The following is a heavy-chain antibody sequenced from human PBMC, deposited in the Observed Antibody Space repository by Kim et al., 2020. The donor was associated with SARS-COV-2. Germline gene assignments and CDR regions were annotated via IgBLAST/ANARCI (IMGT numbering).Heavy chain of an antibody. J-gene: IGHJ6*02. CDR1: GYTFTRYY. CDR2: INPSGGST. D-gene: IGHD3-3*01. V-gene: IGHV1-46*01. CDR3: ARDRITIFGVVIKSYYYGMDV. Sequence: ASVKVSCKASGYTFTRYYMHWVRQAPGQGLEWMGIINPSGGSTSYAQKFQGRVTMTRDTSTSTVYMELSSLRSEDTAVYYCARDRITIFGVVIKSYYYGMDVWGLGTTVTVSS.